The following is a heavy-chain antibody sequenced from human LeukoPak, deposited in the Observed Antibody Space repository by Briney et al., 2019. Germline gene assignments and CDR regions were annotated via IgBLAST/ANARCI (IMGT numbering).Heavy chain of an antibody. J-gene: IGHJ6*03. Sequence: GASVKVSCKASGYTFTGYYMHWVRQAPGQGLEWMGWINPNRGDTNYAQKFQGRFTMTRDTSISTVYKELSRLRSDDTAVYYCARDGGYDYYYYMDVWGKGTTVTISS. CDR3: ARDGGYDYYYYMDV. CDR2: INPNRGDT. CDR1: GYTFTGYY. D-gene: IGHD4-23*01. V-gene: IGHV1-2*02.